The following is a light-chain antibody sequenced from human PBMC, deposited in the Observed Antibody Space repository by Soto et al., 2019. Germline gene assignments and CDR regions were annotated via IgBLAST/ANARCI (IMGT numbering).Light chain of an antibody. V-gene: IGLV2-23*01. CDR1: SSDIGRYNL. J-gene: IGLJ2*01. CDR2: EHI. Sequence: QCALTQPASVSGSPGQSITISCTGTSSDIGRYNLVSWYQQHPGKAPKLIIYEHIERPSGVSDLFSGSKSGNTASLTISGLQTEDEADYYCCSYAGGARVVFGGGTKLTVL. CDR3: CSYAGGARVV.